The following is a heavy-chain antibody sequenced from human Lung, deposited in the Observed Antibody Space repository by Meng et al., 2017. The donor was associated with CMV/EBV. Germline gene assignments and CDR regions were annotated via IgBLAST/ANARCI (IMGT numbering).Heavy chain of an antibody. Sequence: GGSLRLPCAASGFTFSTYWMSWVRQAPGRGLEWVANINQGGSEKYYVASVMGRFTVSRDNAKNSLYLQMNSLRAEYTAIYYCATSSSGFFDNWGQGALVTVSS. CDR1: GFTFSTYW. CDR3: ATSSSGFFDN. J-gene: IGHJ4*02. CDR2: INQGGSEK. V-gene: IGHV3-7*01. D-gene: IGHD3-22*01.